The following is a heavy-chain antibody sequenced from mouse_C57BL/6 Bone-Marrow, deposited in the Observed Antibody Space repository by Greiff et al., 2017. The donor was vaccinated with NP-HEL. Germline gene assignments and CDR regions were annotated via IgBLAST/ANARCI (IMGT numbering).Heavy chain of an antibody. CDR1: GYTFTSYW. V-gene: IGHV1-50*01. CDR2: IDPSDSYT. J-gene: IGHJ4*01. D-gene: IGHD1-1*01. Sequence: QVQPQQPGAELVKPGASVKLSCKASGYTFTSYWMQWVKQRPGQGLEWIGEIDPSDSYTNYNQKFKGKATLTVDTSSSTAYMQLSSLTSEDSAVYYCARWCTGAMDYWGQGTSVTVSS. CDR3: ARWCTGAMDY.